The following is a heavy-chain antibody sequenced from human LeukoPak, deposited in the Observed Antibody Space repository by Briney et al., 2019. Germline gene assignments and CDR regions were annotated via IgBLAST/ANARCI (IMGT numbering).Heavy chain of an antibody. CDR3: AADLPGGAMFDP. CDR1: GFTFISST. Sequence: TSVKVSCKPSGFTFISSTIQWVRQARGQRLEWMGWIVVGSGNTNYAQNFQERVTITRDMSTSTAYMELSSLRSEDTAVYYCAADLPGGAMFDPWGQGTLVTVSS. J-gene: IGHJ5*02. D-gene: IGHD3-16*01. V-gene: IGHV1-58*02. CDR2: IVVGSGNT.